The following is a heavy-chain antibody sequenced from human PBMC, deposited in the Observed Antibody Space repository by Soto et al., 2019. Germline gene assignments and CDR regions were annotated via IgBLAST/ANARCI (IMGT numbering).Heavy chain of an antibody. CDR3: ARGEGRLVGTWFDP. V-gene: IGHV4-34*01. Sequence: NPSETLSLTCDVYGGSFSRYYWDWIRQPPGKGLEWLGEINHSGSTNYNPSLESRVTISLDTSKTQFSLKLTSVTAADTAVYYCARGEGRLVGTWFDPWGQGNRVT. J-gene: IGHJ5*02. CDR2: INHSGST. CDR1: GGSFSRYY. D-gene: IGHD5-12*01.